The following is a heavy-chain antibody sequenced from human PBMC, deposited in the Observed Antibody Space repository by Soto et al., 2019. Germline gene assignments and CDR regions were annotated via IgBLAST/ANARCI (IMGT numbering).Heavy chain of an antibody. CDR1: GFTFSTYS. CDR3: ARERTDYGDFYSMDV. Sequence: GGSLRLSCAASGFTFSTYSMNWVRQAPGRGLEWVSSISSSSSFIYYADSVKGRFTISRDNAKKSLYLEMNSLRAEDTAIYYCARERTDYGDFYSMDVWGQGTTVTVSS. J-gene: IGHJ6*02. D-gene: IGHD4-17*01. CDR2: ISSSSSFI. V-gene: IGHV3-21*04.